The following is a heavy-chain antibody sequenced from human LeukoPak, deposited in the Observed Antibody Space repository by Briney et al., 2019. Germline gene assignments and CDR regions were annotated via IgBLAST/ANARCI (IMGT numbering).Heavy chain of an antibody. J-gene: IGHJ4*02. V-gene: IGHV3-30-3*01. CDR1: GFTFSNYA. CDR2: ISYDGSTK. Sequence: GGSLRLSCAASGFTFSNYAMHWVRQAPHKGLEWVAVISYDGSTKYYADSVRGRFTISRDNSKNTLSLHMASLTVEDTAMYYCARDHSGYDYWFDYWGQGTLVTVSS. CDR3: ARDHSGYDYWFDY. D-gene: IGHD5-12*01.